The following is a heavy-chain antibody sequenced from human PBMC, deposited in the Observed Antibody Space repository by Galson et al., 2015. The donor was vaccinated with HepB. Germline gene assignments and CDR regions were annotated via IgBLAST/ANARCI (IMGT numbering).Heavy chain of an antibody. CDR2: INPSGGST. Sequence: SVKVSCKASRYTFTSYYMHWVRQAPGQGLEWMGIINPSGGSTSYAQKFQGRVTMTRDTSTSTVYMELSSLRSEDTAVYYCARARGWGYSGYDYGDFDYWGQGTPVTVSS. D-gene: IGHD5-12*01. CDR1: RYTFTSYY. CDR3: ARARGWGYSGYDYGDFDY. V-gene: IGHV1-46*01. J-gene: IGHJ4*02.